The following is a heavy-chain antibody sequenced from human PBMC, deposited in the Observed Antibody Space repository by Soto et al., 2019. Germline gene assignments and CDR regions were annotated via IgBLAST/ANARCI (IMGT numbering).Heavy chain of an antibody. V-gene: IGHV3-30*18. D-gene: IGHD6-19*01. CDR1: GFTFSSYG. CDR3: AKDKYRSGWYAQH. Sequence: QVQLVESGGGVVQPGRSLRLSCAASGFTFSSYGMHWVRQAPGKGLEWVAVISYDGSNKYYADSVKGRFTISRDNSKNTLYLQMNSLRGEDTAVYYCAKDKYRSGWYAQHWGQGTLVTVS. CDR2: ISYDGSNK. J-gene: IGHJ1*01.